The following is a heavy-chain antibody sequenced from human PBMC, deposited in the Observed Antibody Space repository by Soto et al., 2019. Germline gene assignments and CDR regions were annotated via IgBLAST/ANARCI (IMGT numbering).Heavy chain of an antibody. Sequence: SVTLSLTCTVSGGSIGSYYWSWIRQPPGKGLEWIGYIYYSRSTNYNPTIKNRVTISVDTSMTKFTPNLSSEPQADTAVYYCAGASGCYGAGSPNMKNCFFPWGQGTLVTVSS. V-gene: IGHV4-59*01. J-gene: IGHJ5*02. CDR2: IYYSRST. CDR1: GGSIGSYY. CDR3: AGASGCYGAGSPNMKNCFFP. D-gene: IGHD3-10*01.